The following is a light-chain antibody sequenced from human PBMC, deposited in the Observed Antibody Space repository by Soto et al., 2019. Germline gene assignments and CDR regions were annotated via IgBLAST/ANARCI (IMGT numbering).Light chain of an antibody. CDR2: GAS. V-gene: IGKV3-15*01. J-gene: IGKJ3*01. Sequence: EIVMTQSPATLSVSPGERATLSCRASQSVSSNLAWYQQKPGPAPRLLIYGASSRAPGIPARFSGSGSGTEFTLTISSLQSEDFAVYYCQQYNNWPPFTFGPGPKVDLK. CDR1: QSVSSN. CDR3: QQYNNWPPFT.